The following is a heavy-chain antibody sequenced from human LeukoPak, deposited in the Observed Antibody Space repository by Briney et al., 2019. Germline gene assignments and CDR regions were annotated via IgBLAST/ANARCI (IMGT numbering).Heavy chain of an antibody. CDR1: GYTFISYG. J-gene: IGHJ3*02. Sequence: ASVKVSCKASGYTFISYGMSWVRQAPGQGLDWMAWISAYKGNTNYAQKLQGRVTMTTDSSTNAAYLELRSLRSDDTAVYYCASPRLVTGAFDIWGPGTTVTVSS. V-gene: IGHV1-18*01. CDR3: ASPRLVTGAFDI. CDR2: ISAYKGNT. D-gene: IGHD3-9*01.